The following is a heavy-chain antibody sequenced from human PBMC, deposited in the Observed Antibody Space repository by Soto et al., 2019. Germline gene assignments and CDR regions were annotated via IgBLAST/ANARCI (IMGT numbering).Heavy chain of an antibody. J-gene: IGHJ4*02. CDR1: GGSISSYY. CDR3: ARALRYFDWSTSGFYFDY. V-gene: IGHV4-59*01. Sequence: PSETLSLTCTVSGGSISSYYWSWIRQPPGKGLEWIGYIYYSGSTNYNPSLKSRVTISVDTSKNQFSLKLSSVTAADTAVYYCARALRYFDWSTSGFYFDYWGQGTLVTVSS. D-gene: IGHD3-9*01. CDR2: IYYSGST.